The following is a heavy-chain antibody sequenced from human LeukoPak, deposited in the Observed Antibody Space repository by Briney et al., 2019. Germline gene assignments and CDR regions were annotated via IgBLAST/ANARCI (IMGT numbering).Heavy chain of an antibody. CDR2: IRYDGSNK. D-gene: IGHD4-11*01. V-gene: IGHV3-30*02. CDR1: GFTFSTYG. CDR3: AKPSDYSNYIRAFDI. J-gene: IGHJ3*02. Sequence: QSGGSLRLSCAASGFTFSTYGMHWVRQAPGKGLEWVAFIRYDGSNKYYADSVKGRFTISRDNSKNTLYLQMNSLRAEDTAVYYCAKPSDYSNYIRAFDIWGQGTMVTVSS.